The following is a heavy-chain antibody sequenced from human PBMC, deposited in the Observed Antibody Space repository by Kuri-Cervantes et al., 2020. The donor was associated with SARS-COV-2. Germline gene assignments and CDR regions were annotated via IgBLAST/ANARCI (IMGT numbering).Heavy chain of an antibody. CDR1: GFTFSSYS. V-gene: IGHV3-48*04. CDR2: ISSSSSTI. J-gene: IGHJ4*02. CDR3: AREGYGDSFDY. Sequence: GGSLRLSCAASGFTFSSYSMNWVRQAPGKGLEWVSYISSSSSTIYYADSVKGRFTISRDNAKNSLYLQMNSLRAEDTAVYYCAREGYGDSFDYWGQGTLVTVYS. D-gene: IGHD4-17*01.